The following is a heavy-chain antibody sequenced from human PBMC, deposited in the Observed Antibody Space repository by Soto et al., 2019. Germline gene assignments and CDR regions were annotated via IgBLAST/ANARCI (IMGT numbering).Heavy chain of an antibody. D-gene: IGHD3-10*01. Sequence: EVQLLESGGGLVQPGGSLRLSCAASGFTFSSYAMSWVRQAPGKGLEWVSAISGSGASTYYADSVKGRSTISRDNSKNTLYLQMNSLRAEDTAIYYCAFGESMMTGGQGTMVTVSS. CDR2: ISGSGAST. J-gene: IGHJ3*01. CDR1: GFTFSSYA. CDR3: AFGESMMT. V-gene: IGHV3-23*01.